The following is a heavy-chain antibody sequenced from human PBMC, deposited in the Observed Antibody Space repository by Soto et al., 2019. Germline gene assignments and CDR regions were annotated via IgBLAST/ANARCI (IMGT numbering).Heavy chain of an antibody. J-gene: IGHJ6*02. CDR2: IDTGTTFM. CDR3: ARETGYDSWNDGLMDV. Sequence: EVPLVESGGVLVKPGGSLRLSCAASGFSFSNFTMNCVRQAPGKGLEWVSSIDTGTTFMFYADSVTGRFTISRDNSTKSVYLQMNSLRAEDTSVYYCARETGYDSWNDGLMDVWGQGTTVTVSS. CDR1: GFSFSNFT. D-gene: IGHD1-20*01. V-gene: IGHV3-21*01.